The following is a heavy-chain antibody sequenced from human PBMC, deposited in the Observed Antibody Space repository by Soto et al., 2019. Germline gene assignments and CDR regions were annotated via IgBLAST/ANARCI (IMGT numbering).Heavy chain of an antibody. CDR3: ARAPLN. Sequence: QVHLQESGPGLLKPSQTLSLTCTVSGASISSGGYYWTWIRPHPGKGLEWIGYIYYSGSTYSNPSLKSRVTISVDTSKNQFSLKLSSVTAADTAVYYCARAPLNWGQGTLVTGSS. CDR2: IYYSGST. V-gene: IGHV4-31*03. J-gene: IGHJ4*02. CDR1: GASISSGGYY.